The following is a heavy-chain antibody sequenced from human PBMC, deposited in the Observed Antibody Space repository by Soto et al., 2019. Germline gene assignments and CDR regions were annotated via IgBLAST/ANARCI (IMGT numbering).Heavy chain of an antibody. V-gene: IGHV3-30*18. CDR1: GFTFSYG. Sequence: VQLLESGGGLIQPGGSLRLSCAASGFTFSYGIHWLRQAPGKGLEWVAYISYDSYNKCYGDSVKVRFTINRDNSKNTQFLQINSLRAEDTAVSYCAKLVRGYCSGNTCDDSWGQGTLVGVSS. CDR3: AKLVRGYCSGNTCDDS. J-gene: IGHJ4*02. D-gene: IGHD2-15*01. CDR2: ISYDSYNK.